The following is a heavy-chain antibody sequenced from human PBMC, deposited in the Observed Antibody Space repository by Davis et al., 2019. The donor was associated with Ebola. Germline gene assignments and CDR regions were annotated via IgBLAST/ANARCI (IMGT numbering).Heavy chain of an antibody. V-gene: IGHV1-2*06. CDR1: GYTFTGYY. CDR2: INPNSGGT. CDR3: ARDRGVYDILMDGMDV. J-gene: IGHJ6*04. Sequence: AASVKVSCKASGYTFTGYYMHWVRQAPGQGLEWMGRINPNSGGTNYAQKFQGRVTMTRDTSISTAYMELSRLRSDDTAVYYCARDRGVYDILMDGMDVWGKGTTVTVSS. D-gene: IGHD3-9*01.